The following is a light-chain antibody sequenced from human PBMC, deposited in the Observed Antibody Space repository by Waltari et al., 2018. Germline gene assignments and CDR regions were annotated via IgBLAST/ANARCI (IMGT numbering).Light chain of an antibody. Sequence: DIVMTQSPESLTVSLGARATINCQSSQSVLSSPNNKNYLVWYQQKPGQPPKVLIYWASTRESGVPDRFSGSGSGTDFTLTISSLQAEDVAVYYCQQYAITPWTFGQGTKVEIK. J-gene: IGKJ1*01. CDR2: WAS. CDR1: QSVLSSPNNKNY. CDR3: QQYAITPWT. V-gene: IGKV4-1*01.